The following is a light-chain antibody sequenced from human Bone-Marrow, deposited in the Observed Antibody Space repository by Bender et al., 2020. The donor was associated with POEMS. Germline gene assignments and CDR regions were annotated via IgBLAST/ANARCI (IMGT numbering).Light chain of an antibody. Sequence: QSVLTQPPSASGTPGQRVTISCSGSSSNIGTNPVNWYQQLPGTAPKLLIYINNQRTSGVPDRFSGSKSGTSASLAISGLQSEDEADYYCAAWDDSLNGWVFGGGTKLTVL. CDR2: INN. J-gene: IGLJ3*02. V-gene: IGLV1-44*01. CDR1: SSNIGTNP. CDR3: AAWDDSLNGWV.